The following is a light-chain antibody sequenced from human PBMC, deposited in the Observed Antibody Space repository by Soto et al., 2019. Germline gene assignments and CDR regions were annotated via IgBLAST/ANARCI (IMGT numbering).Light chain of an antibody. CDR3: QQRSSWPLT. CDR1: QSVSSY. J-gene: IGKJ4*01. V-gene: IGKV3-11*01. Sequence: EVVLTQSPATLSLSPGERATLSCRASQSVSSYLAWYQQKRGQAHRLLIYDASNRATRIPARFSGSGSGTDCSLTISSLEPEDFAVYYCQQRSSWPLTFGGGTKVDIK. CDR2: DAS.